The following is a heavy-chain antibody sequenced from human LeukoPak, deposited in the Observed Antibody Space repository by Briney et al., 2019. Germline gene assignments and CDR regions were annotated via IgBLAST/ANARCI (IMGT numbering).Heavy chain of an antibody. Sequence: SETLSLTCTVSGGSISSSSYYWGWIRQPPGKGLEWIGSIYYSGSTYYNPSLKSRVTISVDTSKNQFSLKLSSVTAADTAVYYCARVYYSNSYDYWYFDLWGRGTLVTVSS. D-gene: IGHD6-13*01. CDR1: GGSISSSSYY. CDR3: ARVYYSNSYDYWYFDL. J-gene: IGHJ2*01. CDR2: IYYSGST. V-gene: IGHV4-39*07.